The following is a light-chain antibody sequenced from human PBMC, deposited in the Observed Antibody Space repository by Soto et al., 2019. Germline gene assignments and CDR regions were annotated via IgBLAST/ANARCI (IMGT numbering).Light chain of an antibody. CDR2: KAS. J-gene: IGKJ1*01. CDR1: QNISIW. Sequence: DIQMTQSPSTLSASIGDRVTITCRASQNISIWLAWYEQKPGKAPKLLIYKASSLESGVPSRFSGSGSATEFTLTISGLQPDDFVSYFCQQYYSYPWTFGQGTKVEIK. CDR3: QQYYSYPWT. V-gene: IGKV1-5*03.